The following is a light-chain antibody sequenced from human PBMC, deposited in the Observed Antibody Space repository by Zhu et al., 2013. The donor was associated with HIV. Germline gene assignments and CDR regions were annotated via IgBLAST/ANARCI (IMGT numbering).Light chain of an antibody. J-gene: IGKJ2*01. CDR2: KAF. V-gene: IGKV2-30*02. Sequence: DVVLTQSPLSLSVTLGRPASLSCTSSQSLVHTDGNTYVVWFHQRPGQSPRRLIYKAFNRSPGVPDKFSGGGSGSDFTLTISRVEAEDLGVYYCFQGTHRPHTFVQGT. CDR3: FQGTHRPHT. CDR1: QSLVHTDGNTY.